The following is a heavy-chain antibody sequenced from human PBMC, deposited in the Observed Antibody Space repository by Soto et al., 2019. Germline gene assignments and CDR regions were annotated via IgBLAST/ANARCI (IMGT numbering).Heavy chain of an antibody. CDR3: ARHGGYYYVPKQNAFNI. D-gene: IGHD3-22*01. CDR1: GYTFTSYG. Sequence: QVQLVQSGAEVKKPGASVKVSCKASGYTFTSYGITWVRQAPGQGLEWMGWISAYNGNTNYAQKLQGGVIMTADTSTSTAYMELRSLRSDDTAVYYCARHGGYYYVPKQNAFNIWGQGTMVTVSS. V-gene: IGHV1-18*01. CDR2: ISAYNGNT. J-gene: IGHJ3*02.